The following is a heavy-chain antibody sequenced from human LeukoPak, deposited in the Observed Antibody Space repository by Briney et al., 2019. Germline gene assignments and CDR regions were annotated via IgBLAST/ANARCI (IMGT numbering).Heavy chain of an antibody. Sequence: SETLSLTCTVSGGSISSYYWSWIRQPPGKGLEWIGYIYYSGSTNYNPSLKSRVTISVGTSKNQFSLKLSSVTAADTAVYYCAREKYDSSGYYTDAFDIWGQGTMVTVSS. D-gene: IGHD3-22*01. CDR3: AREKYDSSGYYTDAFDI. J-gene: IGHJ3*02. CDR1: GGSISSYY. CDR2: IYYSGST. V-gene: IGHV4-59*01.